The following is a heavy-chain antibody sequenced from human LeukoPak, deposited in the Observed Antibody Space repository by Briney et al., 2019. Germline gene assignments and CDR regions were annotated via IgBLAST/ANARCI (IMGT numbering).Heavy chain of an antibody. J-gene: IGHJ4*02. CDR2: ISYDGSNK. CDR1: GFTFSSYG. Sequence: PGGSLRLSCAVSGFTFSSYGMHWVRQAPGKGLEWVAVISYDGSNKYYADSVKGRFTISRDNSKNTLYLQMNSLRAEDTAVYYCAKSLGGNYYFEYWGQGTLVTVSS. D-gene: IGHD3-16*01. V-gene: IGHV3-30*18. CDR3: AKSLGGNYYFEY.